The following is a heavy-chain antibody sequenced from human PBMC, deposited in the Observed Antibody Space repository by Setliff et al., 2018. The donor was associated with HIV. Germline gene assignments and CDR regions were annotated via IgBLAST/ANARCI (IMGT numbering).Heavy chain of an antibody. CDR3: ASSRGHSAAPNEFFDY. J-gene: IGHJ4*02. CDR2: VYYTGTS. Sequence: KPSETLSLTCTVSGVSVSSGGYYWSWIRQHPGKGLEWIGYVYYTGTSYFNPSLKSRITISVDTSKNHFSLKLGFVTAADTAVYYCASSRGHSAAPNEFFDYWGQGMLVTVSS. CDR1: GVSVSSGGYY. V-gene: IGHV4-31*03. D-gene: IGHD2-2*01.